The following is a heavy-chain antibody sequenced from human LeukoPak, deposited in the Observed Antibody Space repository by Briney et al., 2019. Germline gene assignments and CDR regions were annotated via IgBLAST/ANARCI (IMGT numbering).Heavy chain of an antibody. J-gene: IGHJ4*02. CDR2: INPRGST. D-gene: IGHD5-24*01. V-gene: IGHV4-34*01. Sequence: SETLSLSCGVYGGSFSGYYWSWIRQPPGKGLEWIGEINPRGSTNYDPSLKSRVTLSADTSKNQFSLTLNSVTAADTAVYYCARRWLGYYFDYWGQGTLVTVSS. CDR3: ARRWLGYYFDY. CDR1: GGSFSGYY.